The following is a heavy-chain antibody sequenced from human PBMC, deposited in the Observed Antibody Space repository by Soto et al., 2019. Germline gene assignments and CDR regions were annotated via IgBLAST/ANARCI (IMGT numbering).Heavy chain of an antibody. J-gene: IGHJ4*02. CDR1: GGSISSGGYY. D-gene: IGHD3-22*01. Sequence: SLTCTVSGGSISSGGYYWSWIRQHPGKGLEWIGYIYYSGITYYNPSLKSRVTISVDTSKNQFSLKLSSVTAADTAVYYCATKTAYYYDSSGYSFDYWGQGTLVTVSS. CDR2: IYYSGIT. V-gene: IGHV4-31*03. CDR3: ATKTAYYYDSSGYSFDY.